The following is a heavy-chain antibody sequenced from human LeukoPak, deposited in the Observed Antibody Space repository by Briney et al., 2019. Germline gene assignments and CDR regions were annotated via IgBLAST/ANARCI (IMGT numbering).Heavy chain of an antibody. CDR3: ARDLYCGGDCYSVY. D-gene: IGHD2-21*02. Sequence: GGSLRLSCAASGFTVSSYYMSWVRRAPGKGLEWVSVIYSGGSTYYADSVKGRFTISRDNSENTLYLQMNSLRAEDTAVYYCARDLYCGGDCYSVYWGQGTLVTVSS. CDR2: IYSGGST. J-gene: IGHJ4*02. V-gene: IGHV3-66*01. CDR1: GFTVSSYY.